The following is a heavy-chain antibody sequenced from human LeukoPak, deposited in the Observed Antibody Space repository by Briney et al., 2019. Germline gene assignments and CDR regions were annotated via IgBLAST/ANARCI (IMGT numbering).Heavy chain of an antibody. CDR2: ISGSGGST. D-gene: IGHD6-13*01. J-gene: IGHJ4*02. Sequence: GGSLRLSCVASGFTFDSYAMSWVRQAPGKGLEWVSAISGSGGSTYYADSVKGRFTISRDNSKNTLYLQMNSLRAEDTAVYYCAKQVTPELVRFLFDYWGQGTLVTVSS. CDR3: AKQVTPELVRFLFDY. CDR1: GFTFDSYA. V-gene: IGHV3-23*01.